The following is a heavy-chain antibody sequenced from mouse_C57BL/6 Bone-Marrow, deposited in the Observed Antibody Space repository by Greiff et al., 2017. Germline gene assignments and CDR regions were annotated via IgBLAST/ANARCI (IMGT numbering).Heavy chain of an antibody. J-gene: IGHJ2*01. CDR1: GYTFTNYW. CDR3: ARRVYYFDY. CDR2: IYPGGGYT. Sequence: VQLQQPGAELVRPGTSVKMSCKASGYTFTNYWIGWAKQRPGHGLEWIGDIYPGGGYTNYNEKFKGKATLTADKTSSTAYMQFSSLTSEDSAIYYCARRVYYFDYWGQGTTLTGSS. V-gene: IGHV1-63*01.